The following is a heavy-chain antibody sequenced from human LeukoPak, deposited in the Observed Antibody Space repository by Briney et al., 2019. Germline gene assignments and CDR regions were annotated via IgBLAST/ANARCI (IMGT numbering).Heavy chain of an antibody. V-gene: IGHV1-8*01. CDR1: GYTFSGHD. CDR3: VRHQVSGGGHSGSYGY. J-gene: IGHJ4*02. Sequence: ASVKVSCKASGYTFSGHDINWVRQATGQGLDWMGWMNPNSGHTGYAQKFQGRVTMTRNTSISTVYMELSSLRSEDTAVYYCVRHQVSGGGHSGSYGYWGQGTLVTVSS. CDR2: MNPNSGHT. D-gene: IGHD3-10*01.